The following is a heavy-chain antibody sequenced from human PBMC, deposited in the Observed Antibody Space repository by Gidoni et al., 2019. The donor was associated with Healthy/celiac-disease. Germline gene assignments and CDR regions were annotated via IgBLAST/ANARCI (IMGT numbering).Heavy chain of an antibody. CDR1: GYTFTGYY. CDR2: INPNSGGT. CDR3: ASPRLAAAGTGAFDI. J-gene: IGHJ3*02. D-gene: IGHD6-13*01. V-gene: IGHV1-2*06. Sequence: QVQLVQSGAEVKKPGASVTVSCKASGYTFTGYYMHWVRQAPGQGLEWMGRINPNSGGTNYAQKFQGRVTMTRDTSISTAYMELSRLRSDDTAVYYCASPRLAAAGTGAFDIWGQGTMVTVSS.